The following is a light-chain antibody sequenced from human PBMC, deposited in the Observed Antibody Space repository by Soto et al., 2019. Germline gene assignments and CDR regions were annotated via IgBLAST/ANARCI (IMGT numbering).Light chain of an antibody. Sequence: EIVLTQSPGTLSLSPGERATLSCRASQRVRSSHLAWYQQKPGQAPRLLIYGASSRATGIADRFSGSGSGTDFTLTISRLEPEDCAVYSCQQYSSSPATFGQGTKVEI. CDR1: QRVRSSH. V-gene: IGKV3-20*01. J-gene: IGKJ1*01. CDR3: QQYSSSPAT. CDR2: GAS.